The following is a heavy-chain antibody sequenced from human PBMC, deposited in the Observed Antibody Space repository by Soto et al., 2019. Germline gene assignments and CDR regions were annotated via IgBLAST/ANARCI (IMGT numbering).Heavy chain of an antibody. CDR1: GGSISSGGYY. CDR3: ARDRYKGSFSY. D-gene: IGHD1-1*01. V-gene: IGHV4-31*03. J-gene: IGHJ4*02. Sequence: SETLSLTCTVSGGSISSGGYYWSWIRQHPGKGLEWIGYIYYSGSTYYNPSLKSRVTISVDTSKNQFSLKLSSVTAADTAVYYCARDRYKGSFSYWGQGTLVTVSS. CDR2: IYYSGST.